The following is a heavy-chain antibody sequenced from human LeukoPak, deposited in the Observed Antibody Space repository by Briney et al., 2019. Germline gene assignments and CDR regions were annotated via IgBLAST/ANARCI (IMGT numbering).Heavy chain of an antibody. J-gene: IGHJ6*03. Sequence: SETLSLICAVSGYSISNGYYWVWIRPPPGRGLEWIGSLYHSDSAYYNTSLRSRVSMSVDTSKNQFSLTLSFVTAADTAVYYCARQHDSYYYYYIDVWGSGTTVTVSS. CDR3: ARQHDSYYYYYIDV. V-gene: IGHV4-38-2*01. CDR2: LYHSDSA. CDR1: GYSISNGYY.